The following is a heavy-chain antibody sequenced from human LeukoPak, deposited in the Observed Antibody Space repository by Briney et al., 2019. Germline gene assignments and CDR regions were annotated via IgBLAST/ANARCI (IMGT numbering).Heavy chain of an antibody. J-gene: IGHJ4*02. CDR2: INHSGST. Sequence: SETLSLTCAVYGGSFSGYYWSWIRQPPGKGLEWIGEINHSGSTNYNPSLKSRVTISVDTSKNQFSLKLSSVTAADTAVYYCARGTLDIVATTPLYFDYWDQGTLVTVSS. CDR3: ARGTLDIVATTPLYFDY. V-gene: IGHV4-34*01. CDR1: GGSFSGYY. D-gene: IGHD5-12*01.